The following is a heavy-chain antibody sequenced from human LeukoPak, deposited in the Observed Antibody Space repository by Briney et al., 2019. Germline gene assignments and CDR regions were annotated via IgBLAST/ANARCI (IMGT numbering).Heavy chain of an antibody. CDR1: GYSISSSNW. Sequence: SDTLPLTCAVSGYSISSSNWWGWIRQSPGKGLEWIGYIYYSGSTYYNPSLKSRVTTSVDTSKNQFSLKLNSVTAVDTAVYYCARILSSGWTGGAFDIWGQGTMVIVSS. V-gene: IGHV4-28*01. CDR3: ARILSSGWTGGAFDI. J-gene: IGHJ3*02. CDR2: IYYSGST. D-gene: IGHD6-19*01.